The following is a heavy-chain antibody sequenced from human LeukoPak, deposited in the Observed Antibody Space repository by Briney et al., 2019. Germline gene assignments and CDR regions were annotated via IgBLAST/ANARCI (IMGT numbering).Heavy chain of an antibody. Sequence: PGGSLRLSCLVSGFTVSSNYMSWVRQTPGKGLEWVSVIYSGGTTKYADSVKGRFTIYRDTSKNTLYLQMNSLRVKDTAVYYCASKLTTGSWGQGTLVTVSS. D-gene: IGHD4-17*01. CDR2: IYSGGTT. CDR3: ASKLTTGS. CDR1: GFTVSSNY. V-gene: IGHV3-66*01. J-gene: IGHJ5*02.